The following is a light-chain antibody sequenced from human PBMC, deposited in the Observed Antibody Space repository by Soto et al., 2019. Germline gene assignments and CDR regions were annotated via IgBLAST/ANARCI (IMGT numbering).Light chain of an antibody. CDR1: QSIGGW. Sequence: DIQMTQSPSTLSASVGDRVTITCRASQSIGGWLAWYQQKPGKAPNLLIYDASKLESGVPSRFNGGGSGADFTLTISSLQPDDFAIYYCQQYNSYPYTFGQGTKLEIK. V-gene: IGKV1-5*01. CDR3: QQYNSYPYT. J-gene: IGKJ2*01. CDR2: DAS.